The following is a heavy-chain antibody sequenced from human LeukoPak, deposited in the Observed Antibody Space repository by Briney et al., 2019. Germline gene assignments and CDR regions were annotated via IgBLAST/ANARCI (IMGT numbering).Heavy chain of an antibody. Sequence: SVKVSCKASGGTFISYAISWVRQAPGQGLEWMGRIIPIFGTANYAQKFQGRVTITTDESTSTAYMGLSSLRSEGTAVYYCARDDYGDFDFDYWGQGTLVTVSS. CDR2: IIPIFGTA. CDR1: GGTFISYA. D-gene: IGHD4-17*01. CDR3: ARDDYGDFDFDY. V-gene: IGHV1-69*05. J-gene: IGHJ4*02.